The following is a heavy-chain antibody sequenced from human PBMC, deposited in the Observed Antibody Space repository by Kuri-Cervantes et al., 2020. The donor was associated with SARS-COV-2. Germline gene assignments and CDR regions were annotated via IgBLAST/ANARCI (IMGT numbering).Heavy chain of an antibody. CDR1: GYTFTSYY. V-gene: IGHV1-46*01. D-gene: IGHD5-18*01. CDR3: ARGPWSGSWIQLWFFDY. Sequence: ASVKVSCKASGYTFTSYYIHWVRQAPGQGLEWMGIINPSGGSTNYAQKFHGRVLMTRDTSTSTVYMELSSLRSEDTAVYYCARGPWSGSWIQLWFFDYWGQGTLVTVSS. CDR2: INPSGGST. J-gene: IGHJ4*02.